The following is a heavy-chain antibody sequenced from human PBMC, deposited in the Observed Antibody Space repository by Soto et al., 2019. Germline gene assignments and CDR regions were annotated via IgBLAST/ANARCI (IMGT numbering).Heavy chain of an antibody. J-gene: IGHJ6*02. Sequence: EVQLVESGGGLVKPGGSLRLSCAASGFTFSPYTMNWVRQAPGKGLEWVSSISSRSSYIYYADSVKGRFTISRDNAKNSLYLLLNSLRAEDTAVYHCTRDLAAATSYGMDVWGQGTTVTVSS. CDR3: TRDLAAATSYGMDV. D-gene: IGHD6-13*01. CDR1: GFTFSPYT. CDR2: ISSRSSYI. V-gene: IGHV3-21*01.